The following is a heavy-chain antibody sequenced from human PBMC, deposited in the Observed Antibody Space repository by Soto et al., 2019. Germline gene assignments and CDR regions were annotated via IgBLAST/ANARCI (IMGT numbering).Heavy chain of an antibody. CDR1: GGSITSSSYY. CDR3: ATQEVGGSYVYTFDP. D-gene: IGHD1-26*01. Sequence: QLHLRESGPGLVKPSETLSLTCTVSGGSITSSSYYWGWIRQPPGKGLEWIGSIYYSGSTYYNPSLKSRVPISVDTSKNQFSLKRSSVTAADTAVYYCATQEVGGSYVYTFDPWGQGTLVTVSS. J-gene: IGHJ5*02. V-gene: IGHV4-39*01. CDR2: IYYSGST.